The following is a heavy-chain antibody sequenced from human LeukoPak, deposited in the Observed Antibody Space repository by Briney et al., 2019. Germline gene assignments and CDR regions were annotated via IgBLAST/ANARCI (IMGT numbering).Heavy chain of an antibody. D-gene: IGHD3-3*02. J-gene: IGHJ4*02. Sequence: TSETLSFTCTVSAYSLINGYYWGWLRQPPGKGLEWIGSVDHSGTTFYNILFKTRVAMSVDTPKNQFSLKLTSVTAADTAVYYCAKLAATGGFDSWGQGTLVTVSS. CDR1: AYSLINGYY. V-gene: IGHV4-38-2*02. CDR2: VDHSGTT. CDR3: AKLAATGGFDS.